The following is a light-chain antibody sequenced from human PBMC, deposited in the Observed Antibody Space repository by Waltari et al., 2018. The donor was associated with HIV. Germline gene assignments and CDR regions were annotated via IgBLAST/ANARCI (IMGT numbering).Light chain of an antibody. J-gene: IGLJ2*01. CDR2: DVN. CDR3: CSYADTYFVL. Sequence: QSALTQPRSVSGSPGQSVTISCTGTSSDVGGYNYVSWYQHHPNKGPKLLIYDVNKRPSGVPDRFSGSKSGHTASLCISGLQAEDEADYYCCSYADTYFVLFGGRTKLTVL. CDR1: SSDVGGYNY. V-gene: IGLV2-11*01.